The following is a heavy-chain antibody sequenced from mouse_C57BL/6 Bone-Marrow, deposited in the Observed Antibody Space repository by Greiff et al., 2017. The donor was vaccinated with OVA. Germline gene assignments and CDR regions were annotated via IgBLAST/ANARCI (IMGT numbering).Heavy chain of an antibody. D-gene: IGHD1-1*01. CDR3: GRRGRYVSSYYAMDY. CDR2: INPSSGYT. V-gene: IGHV1-4*01. CDR1: GYTFTSYT. Sequence: VKLLESGAELARPGASVKMSCKASGYTFTSYTMPWVKQRPGQGLEWIGYINPSSGYTKYNQKFKDKAALTADKAYSTAYMQLSSLTSDEYAVYYCGRRGRYVSSYYAMDYWGQGTSVTVSS. J-gene: IGHJ4*01.